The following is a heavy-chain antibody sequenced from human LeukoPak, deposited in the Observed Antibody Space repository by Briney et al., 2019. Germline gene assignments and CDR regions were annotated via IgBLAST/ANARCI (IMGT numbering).Heavy chain of an antibody. CDR1: GVSISSYY. V-gene: IGHV4-59*01. CDR2: IFYSGST. J-gene: IGHJ5*02. CDR3: ARGFYDFWSGYYNRNWFDP. Sequence: SETLSLTCTVSGVSISSYYWSWIRQPPGKGLEWIGYIFYSGSTNYNPSLKSRVTISVDTSKNQFSLRLSSVTAADTAVYYCARGFYDFWSGYYNRNWFDPWGQGTLVTVSS. D-gene: IGHD3-3*01.